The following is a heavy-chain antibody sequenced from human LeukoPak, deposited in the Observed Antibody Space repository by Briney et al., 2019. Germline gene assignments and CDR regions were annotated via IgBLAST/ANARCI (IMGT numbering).Heavy chain of an antibody. Sequence: PGASLGLSCAASGFTFSIYAMSWVRQAPGKGLEWVSAISGSGGSTYYADSVKGRFTISRDNSKNTLYLQMNSLRAEDTAVYYCAKGYRIWNYVDVGFDYWGQGTLVTVSS. CDR2: ISGSGGST. J-gene: IGHJ4*02. CDR3: AKGYRIWNYVDVGFDY. V-gene: IGHV3-23*01. D-gene: IGHD1-7*01. CDR1: GFTFSIYA.